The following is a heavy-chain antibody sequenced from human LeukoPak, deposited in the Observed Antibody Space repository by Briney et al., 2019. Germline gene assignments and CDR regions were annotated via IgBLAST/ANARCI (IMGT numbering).Heavy chain of an antibody. V-gene: IGHV3-30*02. Sequence: GGSLRLSCAASGFTFSSYGIHWVRQAPGKGLQWVTFIRYDGSNKHYADSVKGGFNISRDNSKNTLYLQMNSLRAEDTAVYYCAKETPAYDSSGYYYPYLDYWGQGTLVTVSS. CDR1: GFTFSSYG. CDR2: IRYDGSNK. CDR3: AKETPAYDSSGYYYPYLDY. D-gene: IGHD3-22*01. J-gene: IGHJ4*02.